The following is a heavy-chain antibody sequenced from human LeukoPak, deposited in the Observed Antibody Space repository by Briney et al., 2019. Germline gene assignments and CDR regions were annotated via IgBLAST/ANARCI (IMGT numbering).Heavy chain of an antibody. CDR3: ARESTTLGFDP. Sequence: SETLSLTCTVSGGSISSSSYYWGWIRQPPGKGLEWIGSIYYSGSTYYNPSLKSRVTISVDTSKNQFSLKLSSVTAADTAVYYCARESTTLGFDPWGQGTLVTVSS. CDR1: GGSISSSSYY. CDR2: IYYSGST. J-gene: IGHJ5*02. D-gene: IGHD1-1*01. V-gene: IGHV4-39*07.